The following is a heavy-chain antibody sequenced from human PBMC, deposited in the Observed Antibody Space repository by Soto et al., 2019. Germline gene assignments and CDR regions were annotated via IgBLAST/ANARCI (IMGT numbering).Heavy chain of an antibody. V-gene: IGHV3-30*18. Sequence: QVQLVESGGGVVQPGRSLRLSCAASGFTFSSDGMHWVRQAPGKGLEWVAVISYDGSSQYYAVSVQGRFAISRDNSKNTLYLQMNSLRPEDTALYYCAKANAHIPFDSGGQGTLVTVSS. CDR2: ISYDGSSQ. CDR3: AKANAHIPFDS. CDR1: GFTFSSDG. J-gene: IGHJ4*02. D-gene: IGHD2-21*01.